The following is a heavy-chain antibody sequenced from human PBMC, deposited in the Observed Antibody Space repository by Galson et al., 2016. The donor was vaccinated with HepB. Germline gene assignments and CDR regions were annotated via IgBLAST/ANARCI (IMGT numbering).Heavy chain of an antibody. Sequence: QSGAEVTKPGESLRISCKGSGYNFTNYWYTWVRQMPGKGLEWMGRIDPSDSYTSYSPSFQGHVTISTDKSISTAYLQWTSLKASDTAMYYCRGFGDAKSNDIFDIWGQGTMVTVSS. CDR3: RGFGDAKSNDIFDI. J-gene: IGHJ3*02. V-gene: IGHV5-10-1*01. CDR2: IDPSDSYT. CDR1: GYNFTNYW. D-gene: IGHD3-10*01.